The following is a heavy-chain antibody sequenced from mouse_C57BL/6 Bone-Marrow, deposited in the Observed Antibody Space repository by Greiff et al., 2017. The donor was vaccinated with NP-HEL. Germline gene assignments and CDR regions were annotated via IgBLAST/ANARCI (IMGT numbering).Heavy chain of an antibody. D-gene: IGHD2-2*01. V-gene: IGHV1-31*01. Sequence: VQLQQSGPELVKPGASVKISCKASGYSFTGYYMHWVKQSHGNILDWIGYIYPYNGVSSYNQKFKGKATLTVDKSSSTAYQELRSLTSEDSAVYYCAKSYYGYDAWFAFGGQGNLVTGSA. CDR3: AKSYYGYDAWFAF. CDR1: GYSFTGYY. CDR2: IYPYNGVS. J-gene: IGHJ3*01.